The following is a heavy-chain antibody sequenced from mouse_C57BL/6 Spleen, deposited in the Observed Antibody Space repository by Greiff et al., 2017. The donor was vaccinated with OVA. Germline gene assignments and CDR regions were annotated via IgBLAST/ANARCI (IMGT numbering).Heavy chain of an antibody. CDR3: ARSRDYDEVWFAY. CDR2: INPSSGYT. V-gene: IGHV1-7*01. Sequence: QVQLQQSGADLAKPGASVKLSCTASGYTFTSYWMHWVKQRPGQGLEWIGYINPSSGYTKYNQKFKDKATLTADKSSSTAYMQLISLTSEDSAVYYCARSRDYDEVWFAYWGQGTLVTVSA. CDR1: GYTFTSYW. D-gene: IGHD2-4*01. J-gene: IGHJ3*01.